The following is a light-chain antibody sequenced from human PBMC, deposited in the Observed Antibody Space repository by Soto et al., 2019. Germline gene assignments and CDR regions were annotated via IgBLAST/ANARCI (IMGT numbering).Light chain of an antibody. CDR1: SNDVGGYDL. CDR2: EGN. Sequence: QSVLTQPASVSGSPGQSITISCTGTSNDVGGYDLVSWYQHHPGKAPTLIIYEGNKRPSGVSDRFSGSKSGNTASLTISALRAEDEADYSCCSFAGGATFVFGGGTQLTVL. CDR3: CSFAGGATFV. J-gene: IGLJ2*01. V-gene: IGLV2-23*03.